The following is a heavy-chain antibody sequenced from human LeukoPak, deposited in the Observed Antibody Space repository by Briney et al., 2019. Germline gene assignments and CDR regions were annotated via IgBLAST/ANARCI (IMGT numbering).Heavy chain of an antibody. D-gene: IGHD3-22*01. J-gene: IGHJ6*03. V-gene: IGHV3-23*01. CDR1: GFTFSSYA. CDR3: AKDPRGDSSGYTPPYYYYYMDV. Sequence: GGSLRLSCAASGFTFSSYAMSWVRQAPGKGLEWVSAISGSGGSTYYADSVKGRFTISRDNSKNTLYLQMNSLRAEDTAVYYCAKDPRGDSSGYTPPYYYYYMDVWGKGTTVTVSS. CDR2: ISGSGGST.